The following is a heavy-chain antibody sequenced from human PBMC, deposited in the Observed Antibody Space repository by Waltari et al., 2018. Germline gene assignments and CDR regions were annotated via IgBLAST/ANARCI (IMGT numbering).Heavy chain of an antibody. D-gene: IGHD4-17*01. Sequence: EVQLVESGGGLVQPGGSLRLSCAVAGFSVSNTYMSWVRQAPGKGLEWVSIIYSGGSTYYADSVKGRFTSSRHSSKNTLYLQMNSLTVEDTAVYYCARQMTTASTWQTDWGQGTLITVSS. CDR2: IYSGGST. CDR1: GFSVSNTY. V-gene: IGHV3-53*04. J-gene: IGHJ4*02. CDR3: ARQMTTASTWQTD.